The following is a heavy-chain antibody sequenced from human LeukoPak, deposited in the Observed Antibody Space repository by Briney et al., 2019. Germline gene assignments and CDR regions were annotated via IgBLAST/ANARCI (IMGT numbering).Heavy chain of an antibody. CDR2: ISGSTTAT. D-gene: IGHD2-21*02. V-gene: IGHV3-48*02. CDR3: ARLDTYCGGDCPLPTFDY. CDR1: GFSFSNSS. Sequence: GGSLRLSCAASGFSFSNSSMNWVRQSPGKGLEWVSYISGSTTATYYADSVRGRFTISRDNVKKSLYLQMNSLRDEDTAVYYCARLDTYCGGDCPLPTFDYWGQGTLVTVSS. J-gene: IGHJ4*02.